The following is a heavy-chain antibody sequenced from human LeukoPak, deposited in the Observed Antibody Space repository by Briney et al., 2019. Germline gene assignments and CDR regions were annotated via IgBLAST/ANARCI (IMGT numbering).Heavy chain of an antibody. J-gene: IGHJ4*02. V-gene: IGHV3-23*01. D-gene: IGHD3-9*01. CDR3: AKFDEALTGYFGY. Sequence: GGSLRLSCAASGFTFSSYGMSWVRQSPGKGLEWVSGISGGSGTTYYAYYADSVKGRFTISRDNSKNTLYLQMNSLRAEDTAVYYCAKFDEALTGYFGYWGQGTLVTVSP. CDR1: GFTFSSYG. CDR2: ISGGSGTTYYA.